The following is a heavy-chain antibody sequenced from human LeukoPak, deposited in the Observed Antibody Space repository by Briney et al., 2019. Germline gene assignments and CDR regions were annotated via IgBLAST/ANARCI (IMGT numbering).Heavy chain of an antibody. CDR3: ANGIAARHYFDY. D-gene: IGHD6-6*01. J-gene: IGHJ4*02. Sequence: GASVKVSCKASGYTFTCYYMHCVRQAPGQGLEWMGRINPNSGGTNYAHKFQVRVTMTRDTSISTAYMELSRLRSDDTAVYYCANGIAARHYFDYWGQGTLVTVSS. CDR1: GYTFTCYY. CDR2: INPNSGGT. V-gene: IGHV1-2*06.